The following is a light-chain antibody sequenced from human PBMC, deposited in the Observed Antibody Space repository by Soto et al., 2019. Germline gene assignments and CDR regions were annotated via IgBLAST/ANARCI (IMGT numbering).Light chain of an antibody. CDR1: ESIDNW. CDR3: QQYDRFSWT. J-gene: IGKJ1*01. CDR2: AAS. Sequence: DIQMTQSPSTLSASVGDTVTITCRASESIDNWLAWYQQKPGKAPKLLIFAASILQIGVPSRFSGSGSGTEFTLTISSLQPDDIATYYCQQYDRFSWTFGQGTKVEIK. V-gene: IGKV1-5*01.